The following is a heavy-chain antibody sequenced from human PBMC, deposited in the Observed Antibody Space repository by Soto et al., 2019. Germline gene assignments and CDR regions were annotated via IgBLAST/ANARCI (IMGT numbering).Heavy chain of an antibody. J-gene: IGHJ6*02. CDR2: INQRGNT. Sequence: SETLSLTCAVSGGSFTSNNWWSWVRQPPGKGLEWIGEINQRGNTTYNPSLTSRVTISLDSSKQQFSLILSSVTAADAAIYYCATYEYRTSLYGIDVWGQGAAVTVSS. CDR3: ATYEYRTSLYGIDV. V-gene: IGHV4-4*02. CDR1: GGSFTSNNW. D-gene: IGHD5-12*01.